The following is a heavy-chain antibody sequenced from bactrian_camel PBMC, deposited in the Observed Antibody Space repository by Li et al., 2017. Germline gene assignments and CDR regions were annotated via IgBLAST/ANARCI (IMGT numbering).Heavy chain of an antibody. CDR2: VHTGGGMP. J-gene: IGHJ4*01. V-gene: IGHV3S1*01. Sequence: QLVESGGGLVQPGGSLRLSCAASGFTYSRACMAWFRQAPGKEREGVARVHTGGGMPYYADSVKGRFTISRDNAKNTLYLQLNSLKTEDTAMYYCTSAGFFTTMPAGSVWGQGTQVTVS. CDR1: GFTYSRAC. CDR3: TSAGFFTTMPAGSV. D-gene: IGHD1*01.